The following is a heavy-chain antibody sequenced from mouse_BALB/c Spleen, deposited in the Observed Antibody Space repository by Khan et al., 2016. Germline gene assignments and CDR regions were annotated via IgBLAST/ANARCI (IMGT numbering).Heavy chain of an antibody. CDR1: GYTFTTAG. CDR2: INTLSGVP. J-gene: IGHJ4*01. D-gene: IGHD6-1*01. V-gene: IGHV9-4*02. CDR3: AREPYAMDY. Sequence: QIQLVQSGPELKKPGETVRISCKASGYTFTTAGMQWVQKMPGKGLRWIGWINTLSGVPIYAEDFKGRFAFSLETSASTAFLHIANHKNEDTATYFCAREPYAMDYWGQGTSVTVSS.